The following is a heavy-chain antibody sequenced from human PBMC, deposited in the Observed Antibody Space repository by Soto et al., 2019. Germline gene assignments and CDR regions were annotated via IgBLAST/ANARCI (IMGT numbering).Heavy chain of an antibody. CDR2: IKSKTDGGTA. Sequence: EVQLVESGGGLVKPGGSLRLSCAASGFTFSNARMSWVRQAPGKGLEWIGRIKSKTDGGTADYAALVKGLFNLSRDDSKHPLYLQMNNLKREDTAVYYCTTAGWVVPTFDYWGQGALVTVSS. CDR3: TTAGWVVPTFDY. J-gene: IGHJ4*02. V-gene: IGHV3-15*01. CDR1: GFTFSNAR. D-gene: IGHD2-21*01.